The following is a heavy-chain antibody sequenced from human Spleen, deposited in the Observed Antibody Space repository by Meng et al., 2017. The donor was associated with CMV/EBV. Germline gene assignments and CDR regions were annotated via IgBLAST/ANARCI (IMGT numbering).Heavy chain of an antibody. J-gene: IGHJ4*02. CDR1: GFPLSSYA. V-gene: IGHV3-23*01. Sequence: ASGFPLSSYAMSWVRQAPGMGPEWVSTISTSGANTYHADSVKGRFTISRDNSKRTLYLQMNSLRPEDTAVYHCASNILATIWPGDYWGQGTLVTVSS. D-gene: IGHD5-12*01. CDR2: ISTSGANT. CDR3: ASNILATIWPGDY.